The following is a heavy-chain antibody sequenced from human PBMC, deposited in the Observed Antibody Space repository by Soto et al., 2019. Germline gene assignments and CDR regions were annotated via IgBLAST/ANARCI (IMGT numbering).Heavy chain of an antibody. Sequence: QVQLVESGGGVVQPGGSLRLSCVASGFTFSRFSLHWVRQAPGKGLEWLALISYDGSSKYNADSVKGRFTISRENSNNSLYFQLSSLRPEDTAVSYCARQTAVAGTPEFEYWGQGALVPVSS. D-gene: IGHD6-19*01. V-gene: IGHV3-30-3*01. CDR3: ARQTAVAGTPEFEY. J-gene: IGHJ4*02. CDR2: ISYDGSSK. CDR1: GFTFSRFS.